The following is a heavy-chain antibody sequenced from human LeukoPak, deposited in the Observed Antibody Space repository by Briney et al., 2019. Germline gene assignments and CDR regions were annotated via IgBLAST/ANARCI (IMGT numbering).Heavy chain of an antibody. Sequence: SETLSLTCTVSGGSISSGDYYWSWIRQPPGKGLEWIGYIYYSGSTYYNPSLKSRVTMSVDTSKNQFSLNLSSVTAADTAVYYCARSMNYYDSRGYSFDYWGQGTLVTVSS. J-gene: IGHJ4*02. CDR3: ARSMNYYDSRGYSFDY. CDR2: IYYSGST. CDR1: GGSISSGDYY. V-gene: IGHV4-30-4*01. D-gene: IGHD3-22*01.